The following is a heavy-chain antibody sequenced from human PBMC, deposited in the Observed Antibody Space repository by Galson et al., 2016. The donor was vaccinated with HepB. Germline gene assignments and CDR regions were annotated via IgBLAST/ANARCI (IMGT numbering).Heavy chain of an antibody. V-gene: IGHV3-15*07. J-gene: IGHJ4*02. CDR3: TTGEYITGTTDY. CDR2: IKRRSDGGTT. D-gene: IGHD1-7*01. CDR1: GFTFTNAW. Sequence: SLRLSCAASGFTFTNAWMNWVRQAPGKGLEWVGRIKRRSDGGTTDYAATAKGRFTISRDDSTNTLYLQMNSLETEDTGVYSCTTGEYITGTTDYWGQGTLVTVSS.